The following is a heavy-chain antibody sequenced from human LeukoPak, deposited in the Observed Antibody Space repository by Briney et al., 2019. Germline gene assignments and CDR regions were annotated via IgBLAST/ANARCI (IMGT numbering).Heavy chain of an antibody. CDR1: GFTFSSYT. Sequence: GGSLRLSCAASGFTFSSYTMNWVRQAPGKGLEWISSMSGSSDIYYADSVRGRFTISRDNAKNSLFLQMNSLRADDPAVYYCVTIPNSANFPNWFDPWGPGTPVTVSS. CDR2: MSGSSDI. CDR3: VTIPNSANFPNWFDP. V-gene: IGHV3-21*01. J-gene: IGHJ5*02. D-gene: IGHD4/OR15-4a*01.